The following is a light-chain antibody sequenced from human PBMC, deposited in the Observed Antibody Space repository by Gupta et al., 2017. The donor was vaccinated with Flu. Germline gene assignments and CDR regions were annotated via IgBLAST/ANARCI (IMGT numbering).Light chain of an antibody. CDR2: KNK. J-gene: IGLJ3*02. CDR3: ATSDASQNERGV. CDR1: SSDIGGNT. Sequence: VTIFCFGSSSDIGGNTVNWYQQLPGAAHQLLSYKNKQRPSGVPDRFSGSNSGTSASLAISGLQSEDEAEYYNATSDASQNERGVFGAGTKLT. V-gene: IGLV1-44*01.